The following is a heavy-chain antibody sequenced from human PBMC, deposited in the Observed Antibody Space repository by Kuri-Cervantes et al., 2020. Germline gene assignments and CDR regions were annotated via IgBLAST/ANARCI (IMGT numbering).Heavy chain of an antibody. CDR2: ISGSGGST. D-gene: IGHD3-10*01. V-gene: IGHV3-23*01. CDR1: GFTVSSNY. Sequence: GGSLRLSCAASGFTVSSNYMSWVRQAPGKGLEWVSAISGSGGSTYYADSVKGRFTISRDNSKNALYLQMNSLRAEDTAVYYCAKGTGSGEYYYYGMDVWGPGTTVTVSS. J-gene: IGHJ6*02. CDR3: AKGTGSGEYYYYGMDV.